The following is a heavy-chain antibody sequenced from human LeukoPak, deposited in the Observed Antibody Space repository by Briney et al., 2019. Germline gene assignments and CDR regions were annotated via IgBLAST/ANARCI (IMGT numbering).Heavy chain of an antibody. Sequence: SETLSLTCTVSGGSISSSSYYWGWIRQPPGKGLEWIGSIYYSGSTYYNPSLKSRVTISVDTSENQFSLKLSSVTAADTAVYYCARQGYRGDYWGQGTLVTVSS. V-gene: IGHV4-39*01. D-gene: IGHD5-24*01. CDR3: ARQGYRGDY. CDR2: IYYSGST. J-gene: IGHJ4*02. CDR1: GGSISSSSYY.